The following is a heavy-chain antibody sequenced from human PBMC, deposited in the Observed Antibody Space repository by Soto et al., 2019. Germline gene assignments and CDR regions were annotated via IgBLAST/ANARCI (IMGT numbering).Heavy chain of an antibody. CDR2: FDPEDGET. V-gene: IGHV1-24*01. Sequence: GASVKVSCKVSGYTLTELSMHWVRQAPGKGLEWMGGFDPEDGETIYAQKFQGRVTMTEDTSTDTAYMELSSLRSEDTAVYYCASRTDYGDYAPFDYWGQGTLVTVSS. J-gene: IGHJ4*02. CDR1: GYTLTELS. D-gene: IGHD4-17*01. CDR3: ASRTDYGDYAPFDY.